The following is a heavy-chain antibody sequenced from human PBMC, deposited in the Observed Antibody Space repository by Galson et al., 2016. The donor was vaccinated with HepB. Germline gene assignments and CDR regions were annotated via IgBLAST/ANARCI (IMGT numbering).Heavy chain of an antibody. J-gene: IGHJ5*02. V-gene: IGHV3-74*01. CDR3: VRDHSVVPTTTYNCFDP. CDR2: INSDGTIS. CDR1: GFAFSSHW. D-gene: IGHD4-23*01. Sequence: SLRLSCAASGFAFSSHWMHWVRQDLGKGLVWVSRINSDGTISNYADSVKGRFTISRDNAKTTLYLPMNSMRDEDTAVYFCVRDHSVVPTTTYNCFDPWGRGPRVTVAS.